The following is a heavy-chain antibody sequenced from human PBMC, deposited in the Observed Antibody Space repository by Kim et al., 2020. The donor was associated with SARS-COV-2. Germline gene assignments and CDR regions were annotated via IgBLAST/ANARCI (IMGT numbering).Heavy chain of an antibody. V-gene: IGHV3-74*01. D-gene: IGHD3-22*01. CDR2: INSDRSST. J-gene: IGHJ3*02. CDR3: ARRYYYDSSGYYGFDI. Sequence: GGSLRLSCAASGFTFSSDWMHWVRQTPGKGLVWVSRINSDRSSTSYADSVKGRFTISRDNAKNTLYLQMNSLRAEDTAVYYCARRYYYDSSGYYGFDIWGQGTMVTVSS. CDR1: GFTFSSDW.